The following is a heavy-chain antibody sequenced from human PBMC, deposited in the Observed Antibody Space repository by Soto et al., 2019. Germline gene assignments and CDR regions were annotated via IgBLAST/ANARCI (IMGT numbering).Heavy chain of an antibody. CDR3: AKDYSGYDQFDY. V-gene: IGHV3-23*01. D-gene: IGHD5-12*01. Sequence: GGSLRLSCAASGFTFSSYAMSWVRQAPGKGLEWVSAISGSGGSTYYADSVKGRFTISRDNSKNTLYLQMNSLGAEDTAVYYCAKDYSGYDQFDYWGQGTLVTVSS. CDR2: ISGSGGST. J-gene: IGHJ4*02. CDR1: GFTFSSYA.